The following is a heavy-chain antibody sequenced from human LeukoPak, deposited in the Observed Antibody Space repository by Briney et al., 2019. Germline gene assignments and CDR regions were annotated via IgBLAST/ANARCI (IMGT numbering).Heavy chain of an antibody. CDR2: IYYRENS. V-gene: IGHV4-59*12. J-gene: IGHJ6*02. CDR1: GDSISTYY. CDR3: ARALGPLSGDGMDV. Sequence: WETLSLTCTVSGDSISTYYWSWIRQPPGKGPQWSGDIYYRENSKNNPSLKSRVTMSLDTSKNQFSLRLSSVTAADTAVYYCARALGPLSGDGMDVWGQGTTVIVSS. D-gene: IGHD5/OR15-5a*01.